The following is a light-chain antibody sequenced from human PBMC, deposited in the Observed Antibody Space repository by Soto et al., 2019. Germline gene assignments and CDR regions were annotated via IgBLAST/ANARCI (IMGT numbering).Light chain of an antibody. J-gene: IGLJ3*02. CDR3: SSYTSNSVWV. CDR2: EVS. V-gene: IGLV2-14*01. CDR1: SSDVGAYKY. Sequence: QSALTQPASVSGSPGQSITISCTGTSSDVGAYKYVSWYQQHPDKAPKLMIFEVSNRPSGVSNRFSGSKSGNTASLTISGLQAEDEADYYCSSYTSNSVWVFGGGTKVTVL.